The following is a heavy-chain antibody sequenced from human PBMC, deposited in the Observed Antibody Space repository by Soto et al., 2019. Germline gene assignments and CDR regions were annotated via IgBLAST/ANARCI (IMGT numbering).Heavy chain of an antibody. CDR2: ISSSGSTI. Sequence: PGGSLRLSCAASGFTFSDYYMSWSRQAPGKGLEWVSYISSSGSTIYYADSVKGRFTISRDNAKNSLYLQMNSLRAEDTAVYYCARDCTNGVCYTDAFDIWGQGTMVTVSS. V-gene: IGHV3-11*01. CDR1: GFTFSDYY. CDR3: ARDCTNGVCYTDAFDI. D-gene: IGHD2-8*01. J-gene: IGHJ3*02.